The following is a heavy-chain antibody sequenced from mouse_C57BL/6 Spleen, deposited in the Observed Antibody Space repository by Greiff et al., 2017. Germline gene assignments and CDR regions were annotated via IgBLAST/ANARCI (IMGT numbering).Heavy chain of an antibody. D-gene: IGHD3-2*02. CDR2: INPSTGGT. J-gene: IGHJ2*01. CDR1: GYSFTGYY. Sequence: EVQGVESGPELVKPGASVKISCKASGYSFTGYYMNWVKQSPEKSLEWIGEINPSTGGTTYNQKFKAKATLTVDKSSSTAYMQLKSLTSEDSAVYYCATRQLRLRYYFDYWGQGTTLTVSS. CDR3: ATRQLRLRYYFDY. V-gene: IGHV1-42*01.